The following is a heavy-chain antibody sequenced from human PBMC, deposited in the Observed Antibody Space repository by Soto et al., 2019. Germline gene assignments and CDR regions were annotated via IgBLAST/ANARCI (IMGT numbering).Heavy chain of an antibody. V-gene: IGHV3-9*01. Sequence: GGSLRLSCAASGFTFDDYAMHWVRQAPGKGLEWVSGISWNRGSIGYADSVKGRFTISRDNAKNSLYLQMNSLRAEDTALYYCAKAGVEAGDAFDIWGQGTMVTVSS. CDR1: GFTFDDYA. CDR2: ISWNRGSI. CDR3: AKAGVEAGDAFDI. D-gene: IGHD6-19*01. J-gene: IGHJ3*02.